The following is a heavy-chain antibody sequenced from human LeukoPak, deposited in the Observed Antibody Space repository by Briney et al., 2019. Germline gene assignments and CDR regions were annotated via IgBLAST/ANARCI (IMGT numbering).Heavy chain of an antibody. D-gene: IGHD6-19*01. J-gene: IGHJ4*02. Sequence: GSLRLSCAASGFTFSSYGMHWVRQAPGKGLEWVAVISYDGSNKYYADSVKGRFTISRDNAKNSLYLQMNSLRAEDTAVYYCARDPTTNGYSSGWYDYWGQGTLVTVSS. CDR3: ARDPTTNGYSSGWYDY. CDR1: GFTFSSYG. V-gene: IGHV3-30*03. CDR2: ISYDGSNK.